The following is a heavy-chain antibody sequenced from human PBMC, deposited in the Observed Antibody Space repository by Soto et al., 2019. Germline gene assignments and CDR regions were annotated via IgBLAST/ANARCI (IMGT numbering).Heavy chain of an antibody. J-gene: IGHJ4*02. CDR3: AKGRRHIDY. CDR1: GFTFDDYA. CDR2: ISWNSGSI. Sequence: EVQLVEXGGGLVQXXRSLRLSCAASGFTFDDYAMHWVRQAPGKGLEWVSGISWNSGSIGYADSVKGRFTISRDXXKNXXXXQMNSLRAEDTALYYCAKGRRHIDYWGQGTLVTVSS. V-gene: IGHV3-9*01.